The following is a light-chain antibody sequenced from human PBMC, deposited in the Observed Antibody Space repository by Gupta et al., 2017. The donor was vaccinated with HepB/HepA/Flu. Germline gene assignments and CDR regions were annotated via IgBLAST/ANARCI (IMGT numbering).Light chain of an antibody. V-gene: IGLV3-22*01. J-gene: IGLJ3*02. Sequence: SYELTQLPSVSLSPGKTARITCSGEVGGENYCDWYQQKPGQAHQLVIYEDSQRCTGMPARFSASTSGNTTTLTIRRAVAEDEADYYCLSGDEDNQWVFGGGTKLTVL. CDR2: EDS. CDR3: LSGDEDNQWV. CDR1: VGGENY.